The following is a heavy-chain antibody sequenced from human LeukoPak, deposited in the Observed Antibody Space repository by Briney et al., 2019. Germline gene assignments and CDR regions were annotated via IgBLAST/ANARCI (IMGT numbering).Heavy chain of an antibody. CDR3: AKPPLKDYYGSGSYQYYFDY. D-gene: IGHD3-10*01. CDR1: GFTFSNYW. V-gene: IGHV3-23*01. J-gene: IGHJ4*02. Sequence: GRSLRLSCAASGFTFSNYWMNWLRQVPGKGLEWVSAISGSGGSTYYADSVKGRFTISRDNSKNTLYLQMNSLRAEDTAVYYCAKPPLKDYYGSGSYQYYFDYWGQGTLVTVSS. CDR2: ISGSGGST.